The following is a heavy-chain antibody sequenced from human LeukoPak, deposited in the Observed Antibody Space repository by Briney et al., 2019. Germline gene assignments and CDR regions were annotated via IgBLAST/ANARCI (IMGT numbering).Heavy chain of an antibody. J-gene: IGHJ5*02. CDR2: ITGSGGGT. D-gene: IGHD3-10*01. CDR3: ANYYYGSGSARWFDP. V-gene: IGHV3-23*01. CDR1: GFTFSSYA. Sequence: GSLRLSCAASGFTFSSYAMSWVRQAPGKGLEWVSAITGSGGGTYYADSVKGRFTISRDNSKNTLYLQMNSLRAEDTAVYYCANYYYGSGSARWFDPWGQGTLVTVSS.